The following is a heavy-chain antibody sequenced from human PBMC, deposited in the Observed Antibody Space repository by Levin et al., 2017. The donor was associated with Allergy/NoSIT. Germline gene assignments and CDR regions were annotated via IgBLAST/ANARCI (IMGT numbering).Heavy chain of an antibody. J-gene: IGHJ4*02. CDR1: RFTFSSYS. Sequence: GGSLRLSCAASRFTFSSYSMDWVRQAPGKGLEWVSYISSSSNTIYYADSVKGRFTISRDNAKNSLYLQMNNLRAEDTAVYYCARDGYCTNSGCYSGFDYWGQGTLVTVSS. CDR3: ARDGYCTNSGCYSGFDY. D-gene: IGHD2-2*02. V-gene: IGHV3-48*01. CDR2: ISSSSNTI.